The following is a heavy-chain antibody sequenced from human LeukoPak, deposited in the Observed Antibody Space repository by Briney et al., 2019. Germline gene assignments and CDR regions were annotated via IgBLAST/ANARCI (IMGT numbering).Heavy chain of an antibody. V-gene: IGHV3-30-3*01. CDR1: GFTFSDYY. CDR3: ARDLYDSGFDY. Sequence: GGSLRLSCAASGFTFSDYYMSWIRQAPGKGLEWVAVISYDGSNKYYADSVKGRFTISRDNSKNTLYLQMNSLRAEDTAVYYCARDLYDSGFDYWGQGTLVTVSS. J-gene: IGHJ4*02. D-gene: IGHD3-22*01. CDR2: ISYDGSNK.